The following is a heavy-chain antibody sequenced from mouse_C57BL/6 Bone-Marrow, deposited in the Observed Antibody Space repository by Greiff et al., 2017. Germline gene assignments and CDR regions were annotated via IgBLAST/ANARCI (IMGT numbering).Heavy chain of an antibody. J-gene: IGHJ2*01. CDR1: GYTFTDYE. CDR2: IDPETGGT. Sequence: VQLQQSGAELVRPGASVTLSCKASGYTFTDYEMHWVKQTPVHGLEWIGAIDPETGGTAYNQKFKGKAILTADKSSSTAYMELRSLTSEDSAVYYCTKTGPNYFDYWGQGTTLTVSS. V-gene: IGHV1-15*01. D-gene: IGHD4-1*01. CDR3: TKTGPNYFDY.